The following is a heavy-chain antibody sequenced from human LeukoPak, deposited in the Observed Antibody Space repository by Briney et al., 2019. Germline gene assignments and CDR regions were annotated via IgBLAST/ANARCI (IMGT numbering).Heavy chain of an antibody. CDR3: ARDRGFFLFDY. V-gene: IGHV3-7*01. Sequence: GGSLRLSCAASGFTFGNHWLTWVRQAPGKGLEWLAHIKEDGSETAYVDSVRGRFTISRDNAKNSLYLQMSSLRDEDTAVYYCARDRGFFLFDYWGQGTLVSVSS. CDR2: IKEDGSET. D-gene: IGHD3-10*01. CDR1: GFTFGNHW. J-gene: IGHJ4*02.